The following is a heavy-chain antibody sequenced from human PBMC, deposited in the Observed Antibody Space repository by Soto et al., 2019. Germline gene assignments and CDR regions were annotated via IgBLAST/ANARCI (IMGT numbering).Heavy chain of an antibody. CDR3: ARDPAVVTPAAFDI. D-gene: IGHD2-21*02. CDR2: ISAYNGNT. V-gene: IGHV1-18*04. J-gene: IGHJ3*02. Sequence: SXKVCFKASGYTXSSYGIGWVRQAPGQGLEWMGWISAYNGNTNYEQKLQGRVTMTTDTSTSTAYMELRSLRSDDTAAYYCARDPAVVTPAAFDIWGQGTMVTVS. CDR1: GYTXSSYG.